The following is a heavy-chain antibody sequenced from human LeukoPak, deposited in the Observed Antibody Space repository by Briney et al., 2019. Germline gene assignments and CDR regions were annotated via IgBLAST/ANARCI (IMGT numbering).Heavy chain of an antibody. CDR3: TTDYDFWSGYHDY. J-gene: IGHJ4*02. V-gene: IGHV3-15*01. D-gene: IGHD3-3*01. CDR1: GFTFSSYG. Sequence: GGSLRLSCAASGFTFSSYGMHWVRQAPGKGLGWVGRIKSKTDGGTTDYAAPVKGRFTISRDDSKNTLYLQMNSLKTEDTAVYYCTTDYDFWSGYHDYWGQGTLVTVSS. CDR2: IKSKTDGGTT.